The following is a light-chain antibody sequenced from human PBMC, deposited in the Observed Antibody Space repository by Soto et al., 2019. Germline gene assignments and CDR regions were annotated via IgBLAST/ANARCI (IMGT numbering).Light chain of an antibody. CDR1: SSNIGNNY. CDR2: DNN. V-gene: IGLV1-51*01. Sequence: QSVLTQPPSVSAAPGQMVTISCSGSSSNIGNNYVSWYQQLPGTAPKLLIYDNNKRPSGIPDRFSGSKSGTSATLGINGLQTGDEADYYCGTWDSSLSAVVFGGGTQLTVL. CDR3: GTWDSSLSAVV. J-gene: IGLJ2*01.